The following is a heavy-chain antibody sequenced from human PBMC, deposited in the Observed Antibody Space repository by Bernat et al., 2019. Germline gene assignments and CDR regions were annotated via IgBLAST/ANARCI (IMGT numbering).Heavy chain of an antibody. D-gene: IGHD1-7*01. J-gene: IGHJ4*02. CDR3: ARDVGTTSYFDS. Sequence: EVQLVESGGGLVQPGGSLRLSCAASGFTFGSSWMTWVRQAPGKGLEWVANIKQDGSEKYYVDYVKGRFTISRDNAKNSLYLQMNSLRAEDTAVYYCARDVGTTSYFDSWGQGTLVTVSS. V-gene: IGHV3-7*04. CDR2: IKQDGSEK. CDR1: GFTFGSSW.